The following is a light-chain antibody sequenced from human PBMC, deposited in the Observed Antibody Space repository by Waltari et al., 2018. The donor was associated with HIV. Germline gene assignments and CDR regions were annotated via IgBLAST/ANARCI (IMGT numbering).Light chain of an antibody. J-gene: IGKJ5*01. CDR2: GAS. V-gene: IGKV3-20*01. Sequence: EIVLTQSPGTLSLSPGASATLSCRASQTLSSSYLAWYHQKPGQAPRLLVYGASRRATGIPDRFSGSGSGTDFTLTITRLEPEDFAVYYCQQYGGSPRITFGQGTRLEIK. CDR3: QQYGGSPRIT. CDR1: QTLSSSY.